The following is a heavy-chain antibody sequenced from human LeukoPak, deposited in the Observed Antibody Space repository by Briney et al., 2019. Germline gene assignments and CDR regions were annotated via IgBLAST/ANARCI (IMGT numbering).Heavy chain of an antibody. V-gene: IGHV4-4*07. CDR3: ARASTIFGHFAY. J-gene: IGHJ4*02. D-gene: IGHD3-3*01. CDR2: IYTSGST. CDR1: GGSISSYY. Sequence: SEALSLACTVTGGSISSYYWSWIRQPPGKGLEWIGRIYTSGSTNYNPSLQSRVTMSVDTSKNQFSLKLSSVTAADTAVYYCARASTIFGHFAYWGRGTLVTVSS.